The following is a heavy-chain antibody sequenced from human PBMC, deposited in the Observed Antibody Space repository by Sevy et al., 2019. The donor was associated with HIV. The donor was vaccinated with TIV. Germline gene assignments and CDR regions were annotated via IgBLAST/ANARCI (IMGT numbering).Heavy chain of an antibody. J-gene: IGHJ4*02. V-gene: IGHV3-23*01. CDR3: AKGSKDGIVVITRPFDY. D-gene: IGHD3-22*01. Sequence: GGSLRLSCAASGFTFSSYAMSWVRQAPGKGLEWVSAISGSGGSTYYAHSVKGRFTISRDNSKNTLYLQMNSLRAEDTAVYYCAKGSKDGIVVITRPFDYWGQGTLVTVSS. CDR1: GFTFSSYA. CDR2: ISGSGGST.